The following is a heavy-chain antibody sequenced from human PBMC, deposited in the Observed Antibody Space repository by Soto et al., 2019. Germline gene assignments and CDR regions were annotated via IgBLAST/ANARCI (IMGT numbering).Heavy chain of an antibody. D-gene: IGHD2-2*01. Sequence: PGGSLRLSCAASGFTFSSYAMHWVRQAPGKGLEWVAVISYDGSNKYYADSVKGRFTISRDNSKNTLYLQMNSLRAEDTAVYYCARDQSADDYGMDVWGQGTTVTVSS. CDR1: GFTFSSYA. CDR2: ISYDGSNK. CDR3: ARDQSADDYGMDV. V-gene: IGHV3-30-3*01. J-gene: IGHJ6*02.